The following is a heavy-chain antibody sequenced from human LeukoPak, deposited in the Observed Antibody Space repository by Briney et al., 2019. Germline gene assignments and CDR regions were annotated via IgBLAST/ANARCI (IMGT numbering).Heavy chain of an antibody. CDR2: ISGYNANT. D-gene: IGHD3-22*01. J-gene: IGHJ4*02. CDR1: GYTFINYG. Sequence: ASVKVSCKTSGYTFINYGISWVRQAPGQGLEWMGWISGYNANTNYAEKFHDRVIMTTDTSTSTAYMELRSLRSDDTAVYYCARDSYDRYYFDYWGQGTLVAVSS. CDR3: ARDSYDRYYFDY. V-gene: IGHV1-18*01.